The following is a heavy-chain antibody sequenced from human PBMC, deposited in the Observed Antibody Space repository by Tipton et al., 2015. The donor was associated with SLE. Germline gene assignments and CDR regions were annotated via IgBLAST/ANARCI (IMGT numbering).Heavy chain of an antibody. D-gene: IGHD6-6*01. V-gene: IGHV1-46*03. CDR2: INPSGGST. CDR3: ARGASSLAAPEGDV. CDR1: GYTSTNYQ. J-gene: IGHJ6*02. Sequence: QSGPEVKKPGASVKVSCKAYGYTSTNYQFHWVRQAPGQGLEWMGIINPSGGSTSYAQKFQGRVTMTMDTSTSTVYMELSSLRSEDTAVYYCARGASSLAAPEGDVWGQGTTVTVSS.